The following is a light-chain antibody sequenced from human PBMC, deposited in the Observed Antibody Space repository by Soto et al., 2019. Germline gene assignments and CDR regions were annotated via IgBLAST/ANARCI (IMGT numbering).Light chain of an antibody. CDR2: LNSDGSH. CDR1: SGDSSSA. J-gene: IGLJ3*02. V-gene: IGLV4-69*01. Sequence: QSVLTQSPSASASLGASVKLTCTLSSGDSSSAIAWHQQQPEKGPRYLMKLNSDGSHSKGDGIPDRFSGSSSGAERYLTISSLQSEDEADYYCQTWGTGIQVFGGGTKLTVL. CDR3: QTWGTGIQV.